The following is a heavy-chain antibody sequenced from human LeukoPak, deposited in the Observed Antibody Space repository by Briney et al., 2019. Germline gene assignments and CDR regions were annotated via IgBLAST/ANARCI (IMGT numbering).Heavy chain of an antibody. CDR3: ARDGGYDSSGYPMDY. Sequence: SVKVSGKASGGTFSSYAISWVRQAPGQGLEWMGGIIPIFGTANYAQKFQGRVTITTDESTSTAYMELSSLRSEDTAVYYCARDGGYDSSGYPMDYWGQGTLVTVSS. J-gene: IGHJ4*02. V-gene: IGHV1-69*05. D-gene: IGHD3-22*01. CDR2: IIPIFGTA. CDR1: GGTFSSYA.